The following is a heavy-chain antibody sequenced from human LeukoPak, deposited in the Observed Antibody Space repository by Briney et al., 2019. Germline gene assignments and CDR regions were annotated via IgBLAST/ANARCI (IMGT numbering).Heavy chain of an antibody. CDR3: AREILRRAFDI. J-gene: IGHJ3*02. D-gene: IGHD3-16*01. CDR1: GGSISSGGYS. CDR2: IYHSGST. V-gene: IGHV4-30-2*01. Sequence: SSETLSLTCAVSGGSISSGGYSWSWIWQPPGKGLEWIGYIYHSGSTYYNPSLKSRVTISVDRSKNQFSLKLSSVTAADTAVYYCAREILRRAFDIWGQGTMVTVSS.